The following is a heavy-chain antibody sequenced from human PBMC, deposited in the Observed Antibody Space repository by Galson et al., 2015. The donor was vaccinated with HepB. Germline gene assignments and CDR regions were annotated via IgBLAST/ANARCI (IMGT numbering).Heavy chain of an antibody. CDR1: GYTFTSYG. D-gene: IGHD3-3*01. Sequence: SVKVSCKASGYTFTSYGISWVRQAPGQGLEWMGWISAYNGNTNYAQKLQGRVTMTTDTSTSTAYMELRSLRSDDTAVYYCARDEGLLRFLFSFDYWGQGTLVTVSS. J-gene: IGHJ4*02. CDR2: ISAYNGNT. V-gene: IGHV1-18*04. CDR3: ARDEGLLRFLFSFDY.